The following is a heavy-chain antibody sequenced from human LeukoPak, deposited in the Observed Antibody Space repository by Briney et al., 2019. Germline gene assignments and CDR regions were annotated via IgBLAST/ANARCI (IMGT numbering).Heavy chain of an antibody. V-gene: IGHV3-30*18. CDR3: AKDGPSYSSGWYGGLGWFDP. Sequence: GRSLRLSCAASGFTFSSYGMHWVRQAPGKGLEWVAVISYDGSNKYYADSVKGRFTISRDNSKNTLYLQMNSLRAEDTAAYYCAKDGPSYSSGWYGGLGWFDPWGQGTLVTVSS. CDR1: GFTFSSYG. D-gene: IGHD6-19*01. CDR2: ISYDGSNK. J-gene: IGHJ5*02.